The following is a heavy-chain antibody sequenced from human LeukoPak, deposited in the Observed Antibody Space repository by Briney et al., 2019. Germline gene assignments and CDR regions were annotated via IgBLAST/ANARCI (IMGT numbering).Heavy chain of an antibody. D-gene: IGHD2-15*01. CDR3: ARGSRGPRDSGAYTTYGMDV. J-gene: IGHJ6*02. CDR1: GGSISGYY. Sequence: PSETLSLTCTVSGGSISGYYLTWLRKAPGKRLGWIGYIFSVGNTDSNPSLKSRVSMSTDTSKTHFSLRLRSVTPADAAVYYCARGSRGPRDSGAYTTYGMDVWGQGTTVIVSS. CDR2: IFSVGNT. V-gene: IGHV4-59*01.